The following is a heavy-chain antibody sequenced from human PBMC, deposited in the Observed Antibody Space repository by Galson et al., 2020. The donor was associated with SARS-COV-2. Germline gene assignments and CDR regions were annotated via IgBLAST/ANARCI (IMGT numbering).Heavy chain of an antibody. CDR2: INHSAST. CDR3: ARVSGSYHYYYYYMDV. J-gene: IGHJ6*03. D-gene: IGHD1-26*01. CDR1: GGSFRGYY. Sequence: SETLSLTCAVYGGSFRGYYWSWIRKPPGKGLEWIGEINHSASTNYNPSLKSRVTISVDTSKNQFSLKLSSVTAADTAVYYWARVSGSYHYYYYYMDVWGKGTTVTISS. V-gene: IGHV4-34*01.